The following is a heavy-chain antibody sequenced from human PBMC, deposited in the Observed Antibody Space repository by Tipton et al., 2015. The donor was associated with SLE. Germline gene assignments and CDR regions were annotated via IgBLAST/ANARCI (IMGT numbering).Heavy chain of an antibody. CDR1: GYTFTYRY. V-gene: IGHV1-45*02. CDR3: ARGLEADDGFDI. J-gene: IGHJ3*02. Sequence: QLVQSGAEVKKTGSSVKVSCKASGYTFTYRYLHWVRQAPGQALEWMGWITPFNGNTNYAQKFQDRVTITRDRSMSTAYMELSSLRSDDTAVYYCARGLEADDGFDIWGQGTMVTVSS. CDR2: ITPFNGNT. D-gene: IGHD1-1*01.